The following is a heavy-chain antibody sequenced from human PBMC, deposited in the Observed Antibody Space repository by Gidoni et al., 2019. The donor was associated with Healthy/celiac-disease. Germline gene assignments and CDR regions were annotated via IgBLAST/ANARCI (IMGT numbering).Heavy chain of an antibody. V-gene: IGHV3-66*01. J-gene: IGHJ4*02. Sequence: EVQLVESGGGLVQPGGSLRLSCAASGFTVSSNYMSWVRKAPGKGLEWVSVIYSGGSTYYADSVKGRFTISRDNSKNTLYLQMNSLRAEDTAVYYCARSTDFGVVIGLDYWGQGTLVTVSS. CDR2: IYSGGST. D-gene: IGHD3-3*01. CDR1: GFTVSSNY. CDR3: ARSTDFGVVIGLDY.